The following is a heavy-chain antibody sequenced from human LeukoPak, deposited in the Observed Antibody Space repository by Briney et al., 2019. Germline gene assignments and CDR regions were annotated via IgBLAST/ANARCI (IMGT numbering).Heavy chain of an antibody. D-gene: IGHD6-13*01. CDR3: ARAVAAAGNAYYYYYMDV. J-gene: IGHJ6*03. Sequence: SETLSLTCAVYGGSFSGYYWSWIRQPPGKGLEWIGEINHSGSTNYNPSLKSRVTISVDTSNNQFSLKLSSVTAADTAVYYCARAVAAAGNAYYYYYMDVWGKGTTVTISS. CDR2: INHSGST. V-gene: IGHV4-34*01. CDR1: GGSFSGYY.